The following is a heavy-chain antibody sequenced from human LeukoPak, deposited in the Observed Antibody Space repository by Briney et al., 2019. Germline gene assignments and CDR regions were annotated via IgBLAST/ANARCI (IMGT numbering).Heavy chain of an antibody. CDR2: ISSSSSYI. J-gene: IGHJ4*02. V-gene: IGHV3-21*01. D-gene: IGHD3-22*01. Sequence: GGSLRLSCAASGFTFSSYSMNWVRQAPGKGLEWVSSISSSSSYIYYADSVKGRFTISRYNAKNSLYLQMNSLRAEDTAVYYCARDTSYYDSSGYYHSVYFDYWGKGTMVTVSS. CDR1: GFTFSSYS. CDR3: ARDTSYYDSSGYYHSVYFDY.